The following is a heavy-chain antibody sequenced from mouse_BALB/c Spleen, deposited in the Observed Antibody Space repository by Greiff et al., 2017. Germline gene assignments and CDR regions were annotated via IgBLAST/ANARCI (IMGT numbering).Heavy chain of an antibody. CDR2: IIPGDGST. V-gene: IGHV1-85*01. Sequence: VKLMESGADLVKPGASVKLSCKASGYTFTSYEITWVRQRPEQGLEWIGWIIPGDGSTKYNEKFKGRATLTTDNTSSTTSMQLSSLTSEDSAVFFCAGYWLQRGYYAMDYWGQGTSVTVSS. CDR1: GYTFTSYE. CDR3: AGYWLQRGYYAMDY. J-gene: IGHJ4*01. D-gene: IGHD2-2*01.